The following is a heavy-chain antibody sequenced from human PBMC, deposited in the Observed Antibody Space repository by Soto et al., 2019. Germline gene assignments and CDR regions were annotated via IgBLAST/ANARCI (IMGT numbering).Heavy chain of an antibody. CDR2: MNPNTGNS. V-gene: IGHV1-8*01. D-gene: IGHD1-1*01. Sequence: QVQLVQSGAEVRKPGASVKVSCEASGYTFTSYDIYWVRQATGQGLEWMGWMNPNTGNSGYAQKFQGRVTMTSDTSKSTAHMEVTSLRSEDTAVYYCARRAETNGWNGFGADKYYFDFRGQGALVAVCS. J-gene: IGHJ4*02. CDR3: ARRAETNGWNGFGADKYYFDF. CDR1: GYTFTSYD.